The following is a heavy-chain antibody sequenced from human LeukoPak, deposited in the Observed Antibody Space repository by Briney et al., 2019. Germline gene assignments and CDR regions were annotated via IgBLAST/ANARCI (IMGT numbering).Heavy chain of an antibody. CDR2: ITPKSGDT. CDR3: ARVRLADERAWAY. V-gene: IGHV1-2*02. J-gene: IGHJ4*02. D-gene: IGHD3-3*02. Sequence: ASVKVSCKASGYTFSGFYIHWVRQAPGQGLEYVGWITPKSGDTYSPQRFQGRVTMTRDASISTAYMELSSLRSDDTAVYFCARVRLADERAWAYWGQGTLVTVSS. CDR1: GYTFSGFY.